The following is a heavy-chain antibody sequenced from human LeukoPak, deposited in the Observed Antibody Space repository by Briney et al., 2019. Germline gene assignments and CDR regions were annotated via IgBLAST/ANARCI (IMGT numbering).Heavy chain of an antibody. Sequence: ASVKVSCKASGYTFTGYYMHWVRQAPGQGLGWMGWINPNSGGTNYAQKFQGRVTMTRDTSISTAYMELSRLRSDDTAVYYCALSLAAAGIGALYWGQGTLVTVSS. D-gene: IGHD6-13*01. CDR3: ALSLAAAGIGALY. V-gene: IGHV1-2*02. CDR2: INPNSGGT. CDR1: GYTFTGYY. J-gene: IGHJ4*02.